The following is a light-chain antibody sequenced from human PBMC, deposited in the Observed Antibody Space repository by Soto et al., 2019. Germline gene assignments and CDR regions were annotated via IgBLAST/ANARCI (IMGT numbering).Light chain of an antibody. CDR3: SSYAGSNNLL. Sequence: QSALTQPPSASGSPGQSVTISCTGTSSDVGGYKYVSWYQQHPGKAPKLMIYEVIKRPSGVPDRFSGSKSGNTASLTVSGLQAEDEADYYCSSYAGSNNLLFGGGTKLTVL. J-gene: IGLJ2*01. V-gene: IGLV2-8*01. CDR1: SSDVGGYKY. CDR2: EVI.